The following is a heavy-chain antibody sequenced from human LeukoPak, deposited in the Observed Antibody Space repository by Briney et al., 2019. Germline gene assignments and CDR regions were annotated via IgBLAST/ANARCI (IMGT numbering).Heavy chain of an antibody. CDR3: AKDLGGDGYRGSY. J-gene: IGHJ4*02. D-gene: IGHD5-24*01. Sequence: GGSLRLPCAASGFTFSGYAMSWVRQAPGKGLEWVSAISGSGGSTYYADSVKGRFTISRDNSKNTLYLQMNSLRAEDTAVYYCAKDLGGDGYRGSYWGQGTLVTVSS. V-gene: IGHV3-23*01. CDR2: ISGSGGST. CDR1: GFTFSGYA.